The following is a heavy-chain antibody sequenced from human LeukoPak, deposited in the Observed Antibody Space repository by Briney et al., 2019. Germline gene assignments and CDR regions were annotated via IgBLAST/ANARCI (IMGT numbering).Heavy chain of an antibody. V-gene: IGHV3-23*01. CDR1: GFTFSSYA. J-gene: IGHJ6*02. Sequence: SGGSLRLSCAASGFTFSSYAMSWVRQAPGKGLEWVSVISGSGGNTYYADSVKGRFTISRDNSKNTLYLQMNSLRAEDTAVYYCARDLHDFWSGLFGMDVWGQGTTVTVSS. CDR2: ISGSGGNT. D-gene: IGHD3-3*01. CDR3: ARDLHDFWSGLFGMDV.